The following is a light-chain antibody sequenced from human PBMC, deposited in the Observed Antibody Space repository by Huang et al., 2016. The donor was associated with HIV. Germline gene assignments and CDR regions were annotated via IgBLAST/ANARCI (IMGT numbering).Light chain of an antibody. CDR2: DAA. CDR3: QQYNSYPWT. Sequence: IRLTQSPSSLSASIGDRATITCRASQGISTDVAWYQQKPWKPPQPLIHDAASLASGVPSTFSGSGSGTEFTLTIRSLQPDDLGIYYCQQYNSYPWTFGQGTKVEIK. V-gene: IGKV1-13*02. CDR1: QGISTD. J-gene: IGKJ1*01.